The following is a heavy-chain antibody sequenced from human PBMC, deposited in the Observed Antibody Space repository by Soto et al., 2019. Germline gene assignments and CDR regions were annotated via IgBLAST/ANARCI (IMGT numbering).Heavy chain of an antibody. Sequence: ASLRVSCQTSAGSFSPYACIWVRQAPGHGLEWMGGIIPIFDSPYYAQNFQGRVTIAADRSTSTVYMELSSLTPEDTAVYYCARGAECRGYCLKKFTWLDPWGQGTLVTVSS. J-gene: IGHJ5*02. CDR3: ARGAECRGYCLKKFTWLDP. CDR1: AGSFSPYA. CDR2: IIPIFDSP. D-gene: IGHD2-15*01. V-gene: IGHV1-69*06.